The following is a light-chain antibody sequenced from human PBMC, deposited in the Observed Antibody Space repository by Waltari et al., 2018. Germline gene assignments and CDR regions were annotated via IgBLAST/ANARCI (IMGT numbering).Light chain of an antibody. Sequence: DIQMTQPPSSLSASVGDRVTITCRASQSISTYLNWYQQKPGEAPKLLIFAASRLQYGVSSRFRGSGSGTDFTLTISSLQPEDSATYYCQQSYSSPFTFGPGTKVDI. V-gene: IGKV1-39*01. CDR2: AAS. J-gene: IGKJ3*01. CDR3: QQSYSSPFT. CDR1: QSISTY.